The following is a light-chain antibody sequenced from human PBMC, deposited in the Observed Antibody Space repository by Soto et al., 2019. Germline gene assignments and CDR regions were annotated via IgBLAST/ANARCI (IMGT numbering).Light chain of an antibody. V-gene: IGKV3-20*01. CDR1: QTVSSTY. Sequence: EIVLTQSPGTLSLSPGERATLSCRASQTVSSTYLAWYQQKPCPAPRLLIYGASSRATGIPDRFSGSGSGTDFTLTISRREPEDFAVYYCQQYGSAPPHTFGQGTKLEIK. CDR3: QQYGSAPPHT. J-gene: IGKJ2*01. CDR2: GAS.